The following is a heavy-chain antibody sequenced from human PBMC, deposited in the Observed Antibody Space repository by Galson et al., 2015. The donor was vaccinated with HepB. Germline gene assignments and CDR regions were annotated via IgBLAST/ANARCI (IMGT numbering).Heavy chain of an antibody. CDR2: ISYDGSNK. V-gene: IGHV3-30-3*01. CDR3: ARDRDDVVVPAAIGFDY. CDR1: GFTFSSYA. D-gene: IGHD2-2*02. Sequence: SLRLSCAASGFTFSSYAMHWVRQAPGKGLEWVAVISYDGSNKYYADSVKGRFTISRDNSRNTLYLQMNSLRAEDTAVYYCARDRDDVVVPAAIGFDYWGQGTLVTVSS. J-gene: IGHJ4*02.